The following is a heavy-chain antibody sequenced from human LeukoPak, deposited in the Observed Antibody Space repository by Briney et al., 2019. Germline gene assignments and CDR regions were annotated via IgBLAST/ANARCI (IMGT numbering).Heavy chain of an antibody. D-gene: IGHD6-13*01. CDR2: INPNSGGT. J-gene: IGHJ5*02. CDR3: ARDERYSTRQIGWFDP. Sequence: ASVKVSCKASGYTFTGYYMHWVRQAPGQGLEWMGRINPNSGGTNYAQKFQGRVTMTRDTSISTAYMELSRLRSDDTAVYYCARDERYSTRQIGWFDPWGQGTLVTVSS. CDR1: GYTFTGYY. V-gene: IGHV1-2*06.